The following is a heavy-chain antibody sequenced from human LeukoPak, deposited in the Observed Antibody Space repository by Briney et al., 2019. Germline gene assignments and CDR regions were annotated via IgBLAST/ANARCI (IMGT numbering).Heavy chain of an antibody. J-gene: IGHJ3*02. CDR2: IIPIFGTA. D-gene: IGHD6-6*01. V-gene: IGHV1-69*13. Sequence: ASVKVSCKASGGTFSSYAISWVRQAPGQGLEWMGGIIPIFGTANYAQKFQGRVTITADESTSTAYMELSSLRSEDTAVYYCARASSSSFNPLDAFDIWGQGTMVTVSS. CDR3: ARASSSSFNPLDAFDI. CDR1: GGTFSSYA.